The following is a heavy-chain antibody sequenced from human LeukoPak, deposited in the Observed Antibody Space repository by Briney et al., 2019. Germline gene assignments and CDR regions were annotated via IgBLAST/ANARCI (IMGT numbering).Heavy chain of an antibody. CDR2: IKSKKDGEIT. CDR3: STGGGVLRFL. V-gene: IGHV3-15*01. Sequence: GGSLRLSCAASGINFSNAWLTWVRQAPGKGPEWVGRIKSKKDGEITDYAAPVKGRFTISRDDSKDTLYLQMISLKTEDTAVYYCSTGGGVLRFLGGQGTLVTVSS. D-gene: IGHD3-3*01. J-gene: IGHJ4*02. CDR1: GINFSNAW.